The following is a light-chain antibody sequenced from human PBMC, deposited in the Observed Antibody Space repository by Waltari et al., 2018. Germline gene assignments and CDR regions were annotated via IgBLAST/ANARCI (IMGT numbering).Light chain of an antibody. CDR1: QSIKNNY. Sequence: ENVLKQSPATLTLSPGERATLSCRARQSIKNNYLAWYQQKPGQAPRLLFYGASSRAPGIPDSFSGSGSGTDFTLTISRLEPEDFAVYSCQQYDISPPTFGPGTTVELK. V-gene: IGKV3-20*01. CDR3: QQYDISPPT. J-gene: IGKJ3*01. CDR2: GAS.